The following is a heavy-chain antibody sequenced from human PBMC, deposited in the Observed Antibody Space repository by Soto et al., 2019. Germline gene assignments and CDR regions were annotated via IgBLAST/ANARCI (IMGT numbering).Heavy chain of an antibody. J-gene: IGHJ5*02. CDR2: IYYSGST. Sequence: QVQLQESGPGLVKPSETLSLTCTVSGGSISSYYWSWIRQPPGKGLEWIGYIYYSGSTNYNPSLKSRVTISVDTSKNQFSLKLSSVTAADTAVYYCARHRAAGWFDPWGQGTLVTVSS. CDR3: ARHRAAGWFDP. CDR1: GGSISSYY. D-gene: IGHD6-13*01. V-gene: IGHV4-59*08.